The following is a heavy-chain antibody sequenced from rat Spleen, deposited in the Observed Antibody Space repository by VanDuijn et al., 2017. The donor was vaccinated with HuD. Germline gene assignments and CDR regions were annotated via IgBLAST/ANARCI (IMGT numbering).Heavy chain of an antibody. CDR2: ISTSGGST. J-gene: IGHJ2*01. V-gene: IGHV5-25*01. D-gene: IGHD1-7*01. CDR3: TTFIY. Sequence: EVELVESGGGLVQPGRSMKLSCAASGFTFSNYGMAWVRQAPTKGLEWVASISTSGGSTYYRDSVKGRFTISRDNAKSTRYLQMDSLRSEDTATYYCTTFIYWGQGVMVTVSS. CDR1: GFTFSNYG.